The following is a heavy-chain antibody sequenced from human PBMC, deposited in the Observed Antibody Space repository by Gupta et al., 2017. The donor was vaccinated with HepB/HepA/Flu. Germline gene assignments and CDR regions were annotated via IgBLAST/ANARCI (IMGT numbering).Heavy chain of an antibody. V-gene: IGHV4-39*01. Sequence: QVQLQESGPGLVKPSETLSLTCTVSGVSMSSSADFWAWIRQSPGKGLEWIGSVFYSGRTHYNPSLQSRVTLSVDTSKNQFSLRLISMTAADTAVYYCARHQAGWYFDLWGRSTLVTVSS. CDR1: GVSMSSSADF. CDR2: VFYSGRT. CDR3: ARHQAGWYFDL. J-gene: IGHJ2*01. D-gene: IGHD6-19*01.